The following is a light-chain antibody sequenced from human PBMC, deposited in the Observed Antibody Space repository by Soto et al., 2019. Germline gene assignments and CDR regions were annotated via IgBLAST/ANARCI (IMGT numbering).Light chain of an antibody. V-gene: IGKV3-15*01. CDR2: AAS. CDR3: QQYNNWPT. J-gene: IGKJ1*01. Sequence: EIVMTQSPATLSVSPGERATLSCRASQSVSSNLAWYQQKPGQAPRFLIYAASTRPTGIPARFSGSGSGTEFTITISSLQSEDFAVYYCQQYNNWPTFGQGTKVEIK. CDR1: QSVSSN.